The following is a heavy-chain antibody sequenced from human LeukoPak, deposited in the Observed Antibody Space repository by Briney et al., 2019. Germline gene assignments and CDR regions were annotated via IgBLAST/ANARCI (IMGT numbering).Heavy chain of an antibody. CDR3: AREDIVVVVAAGHFDY. Sequence: GASVKVSCKASGYTFTSYGISWVRQAPGQGLEWMGWINPNSGGTNYAQKFQGRVTMTRDTSISTAYMELSRLRSDDTAVYYCAREDIVVVVAAGHFDYWGQGTLVTVSS. J-gene: IGHJ4*02. V-gene: IGHV1-2*02. CDR2: INPNSGGT. CDR1: GYTFTSYG. D-gene: IGHD2-15*01.